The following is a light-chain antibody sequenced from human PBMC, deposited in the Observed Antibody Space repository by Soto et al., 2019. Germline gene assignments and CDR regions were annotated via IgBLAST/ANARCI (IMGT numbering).Light chain of an antibody. Sequence: DIQMTQSPSTLSGSVGDRVTITCRASQTISSWLAWYQQKPGKAPKLLIYKASTLKSGVPSRFSGSGSGTAFTLTIRSLQPDDFATYYCQHYNCYSEAFGQGTKLEFK. CDR3: QHYNCYSEA. V-gene: IGKV1-5*03. J-gene: IGKJ1*01. CDR2: KAS. CDR1: QTISSW.